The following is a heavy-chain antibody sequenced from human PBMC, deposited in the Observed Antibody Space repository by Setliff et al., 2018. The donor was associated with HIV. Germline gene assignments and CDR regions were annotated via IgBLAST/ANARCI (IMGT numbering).Heavy chain of an antibody. CDR2: IYYSGST. Sequence: PSETLSLTCAVSGYSVSSGYFWGWIRQPPGKGLEWIGSIYYSGSTYSNPSLKSRVTISGDTSKNQFSLKLSSVTAADTAVYYCARQGLTMNRGVPAPILYYFDYWGPGILVTVSS. V-gene: IGHV4-38-2*01. D-gene: IGHD3-10*01. J-gene: IGHJ4*02. CDR1: GYSVSSGYF. CDR3: ARQGLTMNRGVPAPILYYFDY.